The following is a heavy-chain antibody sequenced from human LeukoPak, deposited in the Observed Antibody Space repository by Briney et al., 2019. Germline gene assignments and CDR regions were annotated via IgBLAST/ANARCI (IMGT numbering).Heavy chain of an antibody. CDR3: AKDPTHKKSVFPDPHPNYYFDY. J-gene: IGHJ4*02. CDR2: ISGSGGST. V-gene: IGHV3-23*01. CDR1: GFTFSSYA. D-gene: IGHD2-8*01. Sequence: GGSLRLSCAASGFTFSSYAMSWVRQAPGQGLEWVSAISGSGGSTYYADSVKGRFTISRDNSKNTLYLQMNSLRAEDTAVYYCAKDPTHKKSVFPDPHPNYYFDYWGQGTLVTVSS.